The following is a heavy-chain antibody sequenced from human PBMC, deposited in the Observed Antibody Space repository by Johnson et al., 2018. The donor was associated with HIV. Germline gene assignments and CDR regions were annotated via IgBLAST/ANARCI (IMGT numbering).Heavy chain of an antibody. D-gene: IGHD1-1*01. V-gene: IGHV3-30*02. J-gene: IGHJ3*02. Sequence: QVQLVESGGGLVQPGGSLRLSCVASGYSFRNSAMHWVRQAPGKGLEWVATIWSDGSNKYYADSVKGRFTISRDNSKNTLYLQMNSLRAEDTAVYYCAKVGGTTILRDAFDIWGQGTMVTVSS. CDR1: GYSFRNSA. CDR3: AKVGGTTILRDAFDI. CDR2: IWSDGSNK.